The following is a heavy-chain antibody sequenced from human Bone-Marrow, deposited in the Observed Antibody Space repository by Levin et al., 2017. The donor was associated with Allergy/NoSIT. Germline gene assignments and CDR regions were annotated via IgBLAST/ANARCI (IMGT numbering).Heavy chain of an antibody. CDR1: GCTFSSYA. CDR2: IIPIFGTA. CDR3: ARGELMVRIGHYYGMDV. J-gene: IGHJ6*02. Sequence: SVKVSCKASGCTFSSYAISWVRQAPGQGLEWMGGIIPIFGTANYAQKFQGRVTITADESTSTAYMELSSLRSEDTAVYYCARGELMVRIGHYYGMDVWGQGTTVTVSS. V-gene: IGHV1-69*13. D-gene: IGHD2-8*01.